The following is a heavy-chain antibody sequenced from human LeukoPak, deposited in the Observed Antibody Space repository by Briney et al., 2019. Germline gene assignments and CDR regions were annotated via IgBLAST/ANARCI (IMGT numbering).Heavy chain of an antibody. D-gene: IGHD6-19*01. Sequence: GGSLRLSCAASGFTFSSYAMHWVRQAPGKGLEYVSAISSNGVSTYYANSVKGRFTISRDNSKNTLYLQMGSLRAEDMAVYNCARDVSSGWSYYFDYWGQGTLVTVSS. CDR1: GFTFSSYA. CDR2: ISSNGVST. J-gene: IGHJ4*02. CDR3: ARDVSSGWSYYFDY. V-gene: IGHV3-64*01.